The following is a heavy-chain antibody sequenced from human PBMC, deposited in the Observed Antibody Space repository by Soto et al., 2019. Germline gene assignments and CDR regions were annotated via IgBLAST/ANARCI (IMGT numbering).Heavy chain of an antibody. CDR3: ARDSSYCGGDCYFDY. CDR2: IYSGGST. Sequence: GGSLRLSCAASGFTVSSNYMSWVRQAPGKGLEWVSAIYSGGSTYYADSVKGRFTISRDNSKNTLYLQMNSLRAEDTAVYYCARDSSYCGGDCYFDYWGQGTLVTVSS. CDR1: GFTVSSNY. V-gene: IGHV3-66*01. D-gene: IGHD2-21*01. J-gene: IGHJ4*02.